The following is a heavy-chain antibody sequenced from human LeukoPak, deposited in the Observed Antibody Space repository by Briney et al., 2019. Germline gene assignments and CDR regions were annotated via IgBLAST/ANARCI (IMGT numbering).Heavy chain of an antibody. V-gene: IGHV3-9*01. Sequence: GGSLRLSCAASGFTCDDYAMHWVRQAPGKGLEWVSGISWNSGSIGYADSVKGRFTISRDNAKNSLYLQMNSLRAEDTALYYCAKGIMTTDYYYYGMDVWGQGTTVTVSS. D-gene: IGHD4-11*01. J-gene: IGHJ6*02. CDR1: GFTCDDYA. CDR2: ISWNSGSI. CDR3: AKGIMTTDYYYYGMDV.